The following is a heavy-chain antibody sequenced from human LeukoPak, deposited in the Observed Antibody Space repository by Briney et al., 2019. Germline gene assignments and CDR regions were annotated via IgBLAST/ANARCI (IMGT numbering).Heavy chain of an antibody. D-gene: IGHD2-2*02. CDR3: ARIVCSSTSCYTSYFDY. Sequence: GASVKVSCKASGYTFTSYGISWVRQAPGQGLEWMGWINPNSGGTNYAQKFQGRVTMTRDTSISTAYMELSRLRSDDTAVYYCARIVCSSTSCYTSYFDYWGQGTLVTVSS. J-gene: IGHJ4*02. CDR2: INPNSGGT. V-gene: IGHV1-2*02. CDR1: GYTFTSYG.